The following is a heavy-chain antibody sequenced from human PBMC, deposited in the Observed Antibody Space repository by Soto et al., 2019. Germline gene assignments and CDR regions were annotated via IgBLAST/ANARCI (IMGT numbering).Heavy chain of an antibody. CDR2: IWYDGSNK. CDR1: GFTFSSYG. Sequence: QVQLVESGGGVVQPGRSLRLSCAASGFTFSSYGMHWVRQAPGKGLEWVAVIWYDGSNKYYADSVKGRFTISRDNSKNTLYRQMNSLRAEDTAVYYCARDHVRELDYWGQGTLVTVSS. V-gene: IGHV3-33*01. J-gene: IGHJ4*02. D-gene: IGHD1-1*01. CDR3: ARDHVRELDY.